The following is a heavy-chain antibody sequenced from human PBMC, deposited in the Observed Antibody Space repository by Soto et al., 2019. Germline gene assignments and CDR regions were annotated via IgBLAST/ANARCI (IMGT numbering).Heavy chain of an antibody. V-gene: IGHV4-39*01. D-gene: IGHD5-12*01. CDR3: ARASRGGYSGYDGRGHYFDY. Sequence: SETLSLTCTVSGGSISSSSYYWGWIRQPPGKGLEWIGSIYYSGSTYYNPSLKSRVTISVDTSKNQFSLKLSSVTAADTAVYYFARASRGGYSGYDGRGHYFDYWGQGTLVTVSS. J-gene: IGHJ4*02. CDR2: IYYSGST. CDR1: GGSISSSSYY.